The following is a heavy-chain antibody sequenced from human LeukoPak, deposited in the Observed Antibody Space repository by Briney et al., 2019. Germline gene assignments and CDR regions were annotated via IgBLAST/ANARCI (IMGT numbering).Heavy chain of an antibody. CDR3: ARVRTLLWFGEFRLTNWFDP. CDR1: GGSFSAYY. Sequence: ASETLSLTCAVYGGSFSAYYWGWIRQPPGQGLEWIGSIYYSGNTYYNPSLKSPVTISIDTSKNQFSLRLISVTAADTAVYYCARVRTLLWFGEFRLTNWFDPWGQGTLVTVSS. J-gene: IGHJ5*02. CDR2: IYYSGNT. D-gene: IGHD3-10*01. V-gene: IGHV4-34*01.